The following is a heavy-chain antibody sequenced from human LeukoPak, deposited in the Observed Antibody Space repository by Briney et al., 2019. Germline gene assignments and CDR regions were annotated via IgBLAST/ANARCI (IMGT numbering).Heavy chain of an antibody. CDR2: INPNSGGT. V-gene: IGHV1-2*02. J-gene: IGHJ4*02. CDR1: GYTFTGYY. Sequence: GASVKVSCKASGYTFTGYYMHWVRQAPGQGLEWMGWINPNSGGTNYAQKFQGRVTMTRDTSISTAYMELSRLRSDDTAVYYCARVRLGATTRLYYFDYWGQGTLVTVSS. CDR3: ARVRLGATTRLYYFDY. D-gene: IGHD1-26*01.